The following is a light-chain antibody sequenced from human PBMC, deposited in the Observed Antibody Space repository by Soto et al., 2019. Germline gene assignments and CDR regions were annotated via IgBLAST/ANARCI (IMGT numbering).Light chain of an antibody. CDR3: QQYNSLIT. J-gene: IGKJ5*01. Sequence: DIQMTQSPSTLSASVGDRVTITCRASQSISSWLAWYQQKPGKAPKLLIYDASSLESGVPSRFSGSGSGTEFNLTISSLQPDDFATYYCQQYNSLITFGQGTRLEIK. CDR2: DAS. CDR1: QSISSW. V-gene: IGKV1-5*01.